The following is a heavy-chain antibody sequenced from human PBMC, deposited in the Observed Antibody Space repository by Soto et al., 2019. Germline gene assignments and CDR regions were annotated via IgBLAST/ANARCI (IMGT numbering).Heavy chain of an antibody. Sequence: SETLSLTCTVSGGSISSSSYYWGWIRQPPGKGLEWIGSIYYSGSTYYNPSLKVRVTISVDTSKNQFSLKLSSVTAADTAVYYCASSADYVWGSYRYRPIFGYWGQGTLVTVSS. CDR3: ASSADYVWGSYRYRPIFGY. CDR1: GGSISSSSYY. CDR2: IYYSGST. V-gene: IGHV4-39*01. D-gene: IGHD3-16*02. J-gene: IGHJ4*02.